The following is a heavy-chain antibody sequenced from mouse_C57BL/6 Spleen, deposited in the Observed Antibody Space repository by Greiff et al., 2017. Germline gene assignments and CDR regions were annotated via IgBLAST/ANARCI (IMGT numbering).Heavy chain of an antibody. CDR3: ARNDYDPFDY. CDR2: ISSGSSTI. D-gene: IGHD2-4*01. J-gene: IGHJ2*01. CDR1: GFTFSDYG. Sequence: DVMLVESGGGLVKPGGSLKLSCAASGFTFSDYGMHWVRQAPEKGLEWVAYISSGSSTIYYADTVKGRFTLSRDNAKNTLFLQMTSLRSEDTARYYCARNDYDPFDYWGQGTTLTVSS. V-gene: IGHV5-17*01.